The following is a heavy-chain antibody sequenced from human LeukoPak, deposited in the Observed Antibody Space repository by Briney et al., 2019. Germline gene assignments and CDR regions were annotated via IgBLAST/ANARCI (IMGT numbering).Heavy chain of an antibody. V-gene: IGHV1-69*04. CDR1: GGTFSSYA. CDR3: ARERYSSSSGFDP. CDR2: IIPILGIA. J-gene: IGHJ5*02. Sequence: SVSVSCKASGGTFSSYAISWVRPAPGQGREWMGRIIPILGIANYAQKFQGRVTITADKSTSTAYMELSSLRSEDTAVYYCARERYSSSSGFDPWGQGTLVTVSS. D-gene: IGHD6-6*01.